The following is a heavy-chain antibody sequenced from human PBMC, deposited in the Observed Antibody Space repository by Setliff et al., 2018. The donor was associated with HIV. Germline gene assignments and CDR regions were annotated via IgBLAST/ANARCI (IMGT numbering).Heavy chain of an antibody. V-gene: IGHV3-30*01. D-gene: IGHD2-21*02. CDR1: GFTFSTFA. CDR2: ISYDGSRT. Sequence: GGSLRLSCAASGFTFSTFAMHWVRQAPGKGLEWVSVISYDGSRTFYADSVKGRFTISRDNSKNTLYLQVNSLRPEDTAVYYCASARNRDVCFDPWGQGTLVTV. CDR3: ASARNRDVCFDP. J-gene: IGHJ5*02.